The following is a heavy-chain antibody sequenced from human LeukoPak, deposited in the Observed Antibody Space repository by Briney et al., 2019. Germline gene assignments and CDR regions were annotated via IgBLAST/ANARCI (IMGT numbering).Heavy chain of an antibody. CDR1: GDSGSSKSVA. Sequence: SQTLSLTCAISGDSGSSKSVAWNWIRQSPSRGLEWLGRTYYRSKWYNEYAVSVKSRITINPDTSKNQFFLQLNSVTPEDTAVYYCARLGGDVDYWGQGTLVTVSS. CDR3: ARLGGDVDY. J-gene: IGHJ4*02. V-gene: IGHV6-1*01. CDR2: TYYRSKWYN. D-gene: IGHD2-21*02.